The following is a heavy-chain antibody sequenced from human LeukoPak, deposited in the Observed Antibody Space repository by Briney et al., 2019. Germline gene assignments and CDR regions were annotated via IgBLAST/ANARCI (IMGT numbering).Heavy chain of an antibody. J-gene: IGHJ3*02. CDR2: ISYDGSNK. Sequence: PGGSLRLSCAASGFTFSSYGMHWVRQAPAKGLEWVAVISYDGSNKYYADSVKGRFTISRDNSKNTLYLQMNSLRAEDTAVYYCASTRDVVVVAATPQDIWGQGTMVTVSS. CDR1: GFTFSSYG. V-gene: IGHV3-30*03. D-gene: IGHD2-15*01. CDR3: ASTRDVVVVAATPQDI.